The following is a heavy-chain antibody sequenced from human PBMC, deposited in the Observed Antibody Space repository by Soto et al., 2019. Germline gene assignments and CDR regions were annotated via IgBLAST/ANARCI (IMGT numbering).Heavy chain of an antibody. V-gene: IGHV4-59*01. CDR3: ARELYNWSYLYWFDP. J-gene: IGHJ5*02. Sequence: PSETLSLTCTVSGGSISSYYWSWIRQPPGKGLEWIGYIYYSGSTNYNPSLKSRVTISVDTSKNQFSLKLSSVTAADTAVYYCARELYNWSYLYWFDPWGQGTLVTVSS. CDR1: GGSISSYY. D-gene: IGHD1-7*01. CDR2: IYYSGST.